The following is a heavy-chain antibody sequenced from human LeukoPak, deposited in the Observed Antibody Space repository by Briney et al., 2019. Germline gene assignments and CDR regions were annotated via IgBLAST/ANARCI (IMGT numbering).Heavy chain of an antibody. V-gene: IGHV1-8*01. CDR3: ARDGSSSFD. Sequence: ASXXXXXKASGYTFTSYDINWVRQATGQGLEWMGWMNPNSGNTGYAQKFQGRVAMTRNTSISTAYMELSSLRSEDTAVYYCARDGSSSFDWGQGTLVTVSS. CDR1: GYTFTSYD. D-gene: IGHD6-13*01. J-gene: IGHJ4*02. CDR2: MNPNSGNT.